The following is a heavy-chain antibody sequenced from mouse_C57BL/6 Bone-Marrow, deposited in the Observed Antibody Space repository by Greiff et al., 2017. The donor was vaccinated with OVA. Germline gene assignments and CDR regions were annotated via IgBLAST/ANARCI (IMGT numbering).Heavy chain of an antibody. CDR2: ISYDGSN. D-gene: IGHD1-1*01. CDR1: GYSITSGYY. J-gene: IGHJ2*01. V-gene: IGHV3-6*01. Sequence: EVQLVESGPGLVKPSQSLSLTCSVTGYSITSGYYWNWIRQFPGNKLEWMGYISYDGSNNYNPSLKNRISITRDTSKNQFFLKLNSVTTEDTATYYCACTTVVARSPYYFDYWGQGTTLTVSS. CDR3: ACTTVVARSPYYFDY.